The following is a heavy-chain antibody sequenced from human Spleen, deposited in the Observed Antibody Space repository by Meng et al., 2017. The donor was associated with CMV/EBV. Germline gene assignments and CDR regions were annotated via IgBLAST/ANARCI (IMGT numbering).Heavy chain of an antibody. J-gene: IGHJ4*02. V-gene: IGHV1-8*01. CDR2: MNPHSGKT. D-gene: IGHD1-26*01. Sequence: ASVKVSCKASRGTLSNHAISWVRQAPGQGLEWMGWMNPHSGKTGYALKFQGRVTITMDTSISTTYMELSSLTSEDTAVYYCARVGYSNYADYWGQGTLVTVSS. CDR1: RGTLSNHA. CDR3: ARVGYSNYADY.